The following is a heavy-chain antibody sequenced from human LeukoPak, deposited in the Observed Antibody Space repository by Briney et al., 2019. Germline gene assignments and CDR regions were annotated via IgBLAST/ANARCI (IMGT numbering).Heavy chain of an antibody. Sequence: GGSLRLSCAASGFTFSTYWMSWVRQAPGKGLELVANIKQDGSEKYYVDSVKGRFTISRDNAKNSLYLQVDSLRAEDTAVYYCARNQRRLDYWGQGTLVTVSS. V-gene: IGHV3-7*01. J-gene: IGHJ4*02. CDR1: GFTFSTYW. D-gene: IGHD1-14*01. CDR3: ARNQRRLDY. CDR2: IKQDGSEK.